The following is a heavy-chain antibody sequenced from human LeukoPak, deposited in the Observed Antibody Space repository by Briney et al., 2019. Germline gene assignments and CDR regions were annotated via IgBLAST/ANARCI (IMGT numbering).Heavy chain of an antibody. CDR3: ARDVGGSLDY. CDR1: GFTFSTYW. V-gene: IGHV3-7*01. Sequence: GGSLRLSCAASGFTFSTYWMAWVRQAPGKGLEWVANIKEDESEKNQADSVKGRFTISRDNAQNSVYLQMSSLRGEDTAVYYCARDVGGSLDYWGQGTLVTVSS. J-gene: IGHJ4*02. D-gene: IGHD1-26*01. CDR2: IKEDESEK.